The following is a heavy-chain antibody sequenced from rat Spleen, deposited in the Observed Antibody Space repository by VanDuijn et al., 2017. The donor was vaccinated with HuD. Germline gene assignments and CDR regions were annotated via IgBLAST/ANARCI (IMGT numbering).Heavy chain of an antibody. CDR3: TGDADWEFAY. CDR2: ISSGGST. CDR1: GFSLTSYH. J-gene: IGHJ3*01. Sequence: QVQLKESGPGLVQPSQTLSLTCTVSGFSLTSYHVSWVRQPPGKGLEWIAAISSGGSTYYNSALKSRLSISRDTSKSQVFLKRNSLQTEDTAIYFCTGDADWEFAYWGQGTLVTVSS. V-gene: IGHV2S12*01. D-gene: IGHD5-1*01.